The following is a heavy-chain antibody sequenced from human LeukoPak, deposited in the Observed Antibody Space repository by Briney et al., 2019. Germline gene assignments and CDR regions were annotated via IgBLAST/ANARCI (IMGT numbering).Heavy chain of an antibody. CDR2: ISSSSSYI. D-gene: IGHD4-17*01. J-gene: IGHJ6*02. V-gene: IGHV3-21*01. CDR1: GFTFSSYG. Sequence: GGSLRLSRAASGFTFSSYGMNWVRQAPGKGLEWVSSISSSSSYIYYADSVKGRFTISRDNAKNSLYLQMNSLRAEDTAVYYCARDGGLDYGDCLDYYGMDVWGQGTTVTVSS. CDR3: ARDGGLDYGDCLDYYGMDV.